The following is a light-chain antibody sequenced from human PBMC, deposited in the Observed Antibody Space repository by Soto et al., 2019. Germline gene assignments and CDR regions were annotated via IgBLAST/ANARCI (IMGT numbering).Light chain of an antibody. CDR2: GAS. V-gene: IGKV3-20*01. CDR3: QQYGSSPPIT. J-gene: IGKJ5*01. Sequence: EIVLTQSPGTLSLSPGERATLSCRASQSVSKSYLAWYQQKPGQAPRLLIYGASSRATGIPDRFSGSGSGTDFTLTISRREPEDFAVYYCQQYGSSPPITFGQGTRLEIK. CDR1: QSVSKSY.